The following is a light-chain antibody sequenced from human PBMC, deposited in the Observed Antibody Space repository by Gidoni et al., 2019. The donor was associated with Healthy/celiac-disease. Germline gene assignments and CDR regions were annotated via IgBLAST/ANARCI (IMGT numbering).Light chain of an antibody. CDR1: QSISSY. Sequence: DIQMTKSPSSLSASVGDRVTITCRASQSISSYLNWYQQKPGKAPKLLIYAASSLQSGVPSRFSGSGSGTDFTLTISSLQPEDFATYYCQQSYSTLYTFXQXTKLEIK. V-gene: IGKV1-39*01. CDR2: AAS. CDR3: QQSYSTLYT. J-gene: IGKJ2*01.